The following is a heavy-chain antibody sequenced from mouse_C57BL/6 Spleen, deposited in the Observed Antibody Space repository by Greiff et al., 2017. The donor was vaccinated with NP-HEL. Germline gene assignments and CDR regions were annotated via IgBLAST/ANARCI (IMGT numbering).Heavy chain of an antibody. CDR3: ARKGFAY. V-gene: IGHV1-82*01. CDR1: GYAFSSSW. Sequence: QVQLQQSGPELVKPGASVKISCKASGYAFSSSWMNWVKQRPGQGLEWIGRIYPGDGDTNYNGKFKGKATLTADKSSSTAYMQLSSLTSEDSAVYFCARKGFAYWGQGTLVTVSA. CDR2: IYPGDGDT. J-gene: IGHJ3*01.